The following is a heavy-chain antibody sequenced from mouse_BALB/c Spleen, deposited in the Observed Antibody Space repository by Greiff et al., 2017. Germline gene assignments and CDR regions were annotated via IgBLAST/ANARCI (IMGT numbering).Heavy chain of an antibody. V-gene: IGHV1-80*01. CDR2: IYPGDGDT. D-gene: IGHD2-4*01. CDR3: ARISTMITAWFAD. J-gene: IGHJ3*01. Sequence: VQLQESGAELVRPGSSVKISCKASGYAFSSYWMNWVKQRPGQGLEWIGQIYPGDGDTNYNGKFKGKATLTADKSSSTAYMQLSSLTSEDSAVYFCARISTMITAWFADWGQGTLVTVSA. CDR1: GYAFSSYW.